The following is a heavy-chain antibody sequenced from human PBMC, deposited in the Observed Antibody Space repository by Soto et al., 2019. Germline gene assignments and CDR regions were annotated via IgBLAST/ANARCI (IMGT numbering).Heavy chain of an antibody. CDR2: ITWNSGTI. J-gene: IGHJ6*03. V-gene: IGHV3-9*01. CDR3: TKSWRLYYMDV. CDR1: GFTFDDYA. Sequence: EVQLVESGGGLVQPGRSLRLSCAASGFTFDDYAMHWVRQAPGRGLEWVSRITWNSGTIDYAGSVKGRFTISRDNAKNSLYLQMNSLRAEDTGLYYCTKSWRLYYMDVWGKGTTVTVSS. D-gene: IGHD3-3*01.